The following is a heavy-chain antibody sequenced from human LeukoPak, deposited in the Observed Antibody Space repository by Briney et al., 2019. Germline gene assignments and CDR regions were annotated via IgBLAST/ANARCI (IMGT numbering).Heavy chain of an antibody. Sequence: GGSLRPSCAASGFTFSSYAMSWVRQAPGKGLEWVSAISGSGGSTYYADSVKGRFTISRDNSKNTLYLQMNSLRAEDTAVYYCAKDSRGNYYYYYMDVWGKGTTVTVSS. CDR2: ISGSGGST. J-gene: IGHJ6*03. V-gene: IGHV3-23*01. CDR1: GFTFSSYA. D-gene: IGHD3-10*01. CDR3: AKDSRGNYYYYYMDV.